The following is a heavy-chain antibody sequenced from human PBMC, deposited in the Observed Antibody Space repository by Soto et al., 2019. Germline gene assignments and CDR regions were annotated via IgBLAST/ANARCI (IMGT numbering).Heavy chain of an antibody. J-gene: IGHJ6*02. D-gene: IGHD3-10*01. CDR3: ARGSYGMDV. Sequence: PSETLSLTCAVSGGSISSGGYSWSWIRQPPGKGLEWIGYIYHSGSTYYNPSLKSRVTISVDTSKNQFSLKLSSVTAADTAVYYCARGSYGMDVWGQGTTVTVSS. V-gene: IGHV4-30-2*01. CDR1: GGSISSGGYS. CDR2: IYHSGST.